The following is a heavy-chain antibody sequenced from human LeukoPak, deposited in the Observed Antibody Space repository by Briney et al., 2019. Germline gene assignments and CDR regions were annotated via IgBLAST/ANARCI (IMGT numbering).Heavy chain of an antibody. Sequence: GGSLRLSCAASGFSFSNYDMHWVRQPAGKGLEWVSTVGSAGDTYYIDSVKGRFTSSRENAKNSLFLQMNRLRAGDTAVYFCAREKVLAVAGKNYYYGMDVWGQGTTVTVSS. CDR1: GFSFSNYD. V-gene: IGHV3-13*01. CDR2: VGSAGDT. D-gene: IGHD6-19*01. J-gene: IGHJ6*02. CDR3: AREKVLAVAGKNYYYGMDV.